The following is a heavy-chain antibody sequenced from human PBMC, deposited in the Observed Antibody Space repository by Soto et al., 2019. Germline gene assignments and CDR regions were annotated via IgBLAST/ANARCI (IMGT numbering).Heavy chain of an antibody. CDR1: GFTFSDYY. CDR3: ARDPSHFWSGYYEYNWFDP. Sequence: GGSLRLSCAASGFTFSDYYMSWIRQAPGKGLEWVSYISSSGSTIYYADSVKGRFTISRDNAKNSLYLQMNSLRAEDTAVYYCARDPSHFWSGYYEYNWFDPWGQGTLVTVSS. CDR2: ISSSGSTI. V-gene: IGHV3-11*01. J-gene: IGHJ5*02. D-gene: IGHD3-3*02.